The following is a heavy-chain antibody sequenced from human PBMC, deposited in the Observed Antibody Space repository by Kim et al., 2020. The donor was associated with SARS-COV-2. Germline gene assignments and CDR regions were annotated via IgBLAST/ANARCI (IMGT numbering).Heavy chain of an antibody. V-gene: IGHV3-30*18. CDR2: ISYDGSNT. CDR1: GFIFSTYG. D-gene: IGHD3-22*01. Sequence: GGSLRLSCAASGFIFSTYGMHWVRQAPGKGLEWVAVISYDGSNTYYADSVKGRFTISRDNSKNTVYLQMNSLRAEDTAVYYCAKDHGGIGYYSEDWGQGTLVTVSS. J-gene: IGHJ4*02. CDR3: AKDHGGIGYYSED.